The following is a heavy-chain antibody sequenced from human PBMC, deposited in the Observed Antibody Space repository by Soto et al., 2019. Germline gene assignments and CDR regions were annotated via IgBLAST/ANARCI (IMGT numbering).Heavy chain of an antibody. J-gene: IGHJ5*02. D-gene: IGHD3-22*01. CDR1: NGSFSPNY. V-gene: IGHV4-59*08. Sequence: SETLSLTCIVSNGSFSPNYWAWSRQPPGKGQEWLGYIYYSGSTYSNPSLKSRVTISVDTFKNQFSLKLSSVTAADTAVYYCARGSYYYDESWFDPWGQGTLVTVSS. CDR3: ARGSYYYDESWFDP. CDR2: IYYSGST.